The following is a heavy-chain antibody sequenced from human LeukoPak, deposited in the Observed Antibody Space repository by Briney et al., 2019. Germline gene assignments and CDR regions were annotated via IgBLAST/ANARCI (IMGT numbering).Heavy chain of an antibody. D-gene: IGHD5-24*01. CDR3: ARYVMATSRANYYYYYMDV. CDR2: IYHSGST. J-gene: IGHJ6*03. Sequence: SETLSLTCTVSGGSISSGGYYWSWIRQPPGKGLEWIGYIYHSGSTYYNPSLKSRVTISVDRSKNQFSLKLSSVTAADTAVYYCARYVMATSRANYYYYYMDVWGKGTTVTVSS. V-gene: IGHV4-30-2*01. CDR1: GGSISSGGYY.